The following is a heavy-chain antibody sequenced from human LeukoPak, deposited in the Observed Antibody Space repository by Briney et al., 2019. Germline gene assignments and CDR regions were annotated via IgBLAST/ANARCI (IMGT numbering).Heavy chain of an antibody. CDR3: ASVTKSDAFDI. J-gene: IGHJ3*02. CDR1: GFTFSSYW. D-gene: IGHD4-17*01. CDR2: IKQDGSEK. V-gene: IGHV3-7*01. Sequence: PGGSLRLSCAVSGFTFSSYWMSWVRQAPGKGLEWVANIKQDGSEKYYVDSVKGRFTISRDNAKNSLYLQMNSLRAEDTAVYYCASVTKSDAFDIWGQGTMVTVSS.